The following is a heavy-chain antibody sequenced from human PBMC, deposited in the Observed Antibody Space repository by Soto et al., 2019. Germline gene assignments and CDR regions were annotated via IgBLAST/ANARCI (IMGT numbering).Heavy chain of an antibody. CDR3: VRSPRWYQLDS. J-gene: IGHJ4*02. Sequence: SETLSLTCAVSGDSVISNWWWGWVRQSPGKGVEWIADMLHSGNTNYSPSLESRVTLSVDKSKNQFSLKMNSMTAADTAVYFCVRSPRWYQLDSWGQGILVTVSS. CDR1: GDSVISNWW. CDR2: MLHSGNT. V-gene: IGHV4-4*02. D-gene: IGHD2-2*01.